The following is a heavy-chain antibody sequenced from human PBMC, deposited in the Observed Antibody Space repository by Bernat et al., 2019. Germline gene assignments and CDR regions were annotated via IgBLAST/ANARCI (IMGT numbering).Heavy chain of an antibody. J-gene: IGHJ2*01. V-gene: IGHV3-21*01. CDR3: AGRGVDWYFDL. CDR2: ISSSSSYI. CDR1: GFTFSSYS. Sequence: EVQLVESGGGLVKPGGSLRLSCAASGFTFSSYSMNWVRQAPGKGLEWVSSISSSSSYIYYADSVKGRFTNSRDNAKNSLYLQMNSLRAEDTAVYYCAGRGVDWYFDLWGRGTLVTVSS. D-gene: IGHD6-25*01.